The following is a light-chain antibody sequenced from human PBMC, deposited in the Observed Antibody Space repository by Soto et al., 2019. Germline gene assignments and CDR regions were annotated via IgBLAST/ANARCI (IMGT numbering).Light chain of an antibody. J-gene: IGKJ1*01. V-gene: IGKV3-20*01. Sequence: EIVLTQSPGTLSLSPGERATLSCRARQSVSSSYLAWYQQKPGQAPRLLIYGASSRATGIPDRFSGSGPGXXFTLTIRRLEPEDFAVYYRQQCGSSSWTFGQGTKVDIK. CDR2: GAS. CDR3: QQCGSSSWT. CDR1: QSVSSSY.